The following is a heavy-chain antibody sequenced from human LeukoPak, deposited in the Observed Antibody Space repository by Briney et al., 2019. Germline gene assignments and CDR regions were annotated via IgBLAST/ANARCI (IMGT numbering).Heavy chain of an antibody. CDR1: GFTFSNYA. V-gene: IGHV3-23*01. D-gene: IGHD3-9*01. Sequence: GGSLRLPCAASGFTFSNYAMSWVRQAPGKGLEWVSAISARGGSTYFADSEKGRFTISRDNSKNTLYLQMNSLRAEDTAVYYCAKVTYYDILTGFDYWGQGTLVTVSS. CDR2: ISARGGST. J-gene: IGHJ4*02. CDR3: AKVTYYDILTGFDY.